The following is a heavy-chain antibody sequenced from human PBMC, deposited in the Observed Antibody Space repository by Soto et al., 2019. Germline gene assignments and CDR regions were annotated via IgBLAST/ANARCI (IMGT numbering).Heavy chain of an antibody. V-gene: IGHV3-33*01. Sequence: GGSLRLSCAASGFTFSSYGMHWVRQAPGKGLEWVAVIWYDGSNKYYADSVKGRFTISRYNSKNTLYLQMNSLRAEDTAMYYCARDFTGDPAFDIWGQGTMVTVSS. CDR1: GFTFSSYG. D-gene: IGHD7-27*01. CDR3: ARDFTGDPAFDI. J-gene: IGHJ3*02. CDR2: IWYDGSNK.